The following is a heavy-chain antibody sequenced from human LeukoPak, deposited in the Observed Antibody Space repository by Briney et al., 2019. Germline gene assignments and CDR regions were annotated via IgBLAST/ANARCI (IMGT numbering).Heavy chain of an antibody. CDR2: IYTSGST. J-gene: IGHJ6*03. CDR1: GGSISSYY. CDR3: ARHRYDTRKYCYYYYMDV. D-gene: IGHD3-16*01. Sequence: PSETLSLTCTVSGGSISSYYWSWIRQPPGKGLEWIGYIYTSGSTNYNPSLKSRVTISVDTSKNQSSLKLSSVTAADTTVYYCARHRYDTRKYCYYYYMDVWGKGTTVTVSS. V-gene: IGHV4-4*09.